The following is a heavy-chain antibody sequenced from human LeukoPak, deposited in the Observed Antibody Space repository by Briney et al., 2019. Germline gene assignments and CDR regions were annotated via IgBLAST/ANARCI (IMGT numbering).Heavy chain of an antibody. J-gene: IGHJ4*02. CDR2: IYYSGST. D-gene: IGHD3-10*01. Sequence: SETLSLTCTVSGGSISSSSYYWGWIRQPPGKGLEWIETIYYSGSTDYNPSLKSRVTMSVDTSKNQFSLKLSSVTAADTAVYYCARGPISGSYLGLWGQGTLVTVSS. CDR1: GGSISSSSYY. CDR3: ARGPISGSYLGL. V-gene: IGHV4-39*07.